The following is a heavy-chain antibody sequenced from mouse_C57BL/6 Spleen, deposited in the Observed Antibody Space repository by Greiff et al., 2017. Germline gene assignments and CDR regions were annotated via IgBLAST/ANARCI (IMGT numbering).Heavy chain of an antibody. J-gene: IGHJ4*01. V-gene: IGHV1-64*01. CDR3: ARDGPYAMDY. CDR1: GYTFTSYW. CDR2: IHPNSGST. Sequence: QVQLQQSGAELVKPGASVKLSCKASGYTFTSYWMHWVKQRPGQGLEWIGMIHPNSGSTNYNEKFKSKATLTVDKSSSTAYMQLSSLTSEDSAVYYGARDGPYAMDYWGQGTSVTVSS.